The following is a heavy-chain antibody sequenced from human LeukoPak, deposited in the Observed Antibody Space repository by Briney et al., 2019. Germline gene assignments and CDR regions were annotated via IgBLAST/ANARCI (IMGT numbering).Heavy chain of an antibody. CDR2: ISSSGSTI. V-gene: IGHV3-11*01. CDR1: GFTFSDYY. CDR3: AKDRGVAAAGIVGAFDI. D-gene: IGHD6-13*01. J-gene: IGHJ3*02. Sequence: PGGSLRLSCAASGFTFSDYYMSWIRQAPGKGLEWVSYISSSGSTIYYADSVKGRFTISRDNSKNTLYLQMNSLRAEDTAVYYCAKDRGVAAAGIVGAFDIWGQGTMVTVSS.